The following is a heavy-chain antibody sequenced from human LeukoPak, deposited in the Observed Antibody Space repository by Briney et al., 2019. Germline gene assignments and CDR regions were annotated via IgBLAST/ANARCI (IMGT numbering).Heavy chain of an antibody. D-gene: IGHD3-3*01. CDR1: GGSFSGYY. J-gene: IGHJ5*02. CDR3: APAHPYYDFWSGYYTRFGFDP. V-gene: IGHV4-34*01. CDR2: INHSGST. Sequence: SETLSLTCAVYGGSFSGYYCSWIRQPPGKGLEWIGEINHSGSTNYNPSLNSRVTISVDTSKNQFSLKLSSVTAADTAAYYCAPAHPYYDFWSGYYTRFGFDPWGQGTLVTVSS.